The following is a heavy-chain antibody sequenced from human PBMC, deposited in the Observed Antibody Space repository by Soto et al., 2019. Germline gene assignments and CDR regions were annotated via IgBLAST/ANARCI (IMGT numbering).Heavy chain of an antibody. D-gene: IGHD6-19*01. CDR1: GYTFTSYA. V-gene: IGHV1-3*01. Sequence: ASLKVSCKASGYTFTSYAMHWVRQAPGQRLEWMGWINAGNGNTKYSQKFQGRVTITRDTSASTAYMELSSLRSEDTAVYYCARRGWSKTLDAFDIWGQGTMVTVSS. CDR3: ARRGWSKTLDAFDI. CDR2: INAGNGNT. J-gene: IGHJ3*02.